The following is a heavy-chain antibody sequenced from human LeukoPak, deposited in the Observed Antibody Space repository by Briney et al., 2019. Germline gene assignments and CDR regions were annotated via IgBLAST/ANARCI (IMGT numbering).Heavy chain of an antibody. CDR1: GFTFSSYA. J-gene: IGHJ4*02. D-gene: IGHD3-22*01. CDR3: AKDDYYDTSGYRD. V-gene: IGHV3-23*01. CDR2: ISGSGGST. Sequence: GGSLRLSCAASGFTFSSYAMSWVRQAPGKGLDWVSTISGSGGSTYYADSVKGRFTISRDNSKNTLYLQMNSPRAEDTAVYYCAKDDYYDTSGYRDWGQGTLVTVSS.